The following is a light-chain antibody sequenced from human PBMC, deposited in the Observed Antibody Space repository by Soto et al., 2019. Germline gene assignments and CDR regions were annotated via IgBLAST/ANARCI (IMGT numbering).Light chain of an antibody. J-gene: IGKJ4*01. CDR2: DAS. CDR3: QQRSNGLT. V-gene: IGKV3-11*01. Sequence: EIVLTQSPATLSVSPGERATLSCRASQSVSSNLAWYQLKPGQPPRLLIYDASNRATGIPARFSGSGSGTDFTLTISSLEPEDFAIYYCQQRSNGLTFGGGTKVDIK. CDR1: QSVSSN.